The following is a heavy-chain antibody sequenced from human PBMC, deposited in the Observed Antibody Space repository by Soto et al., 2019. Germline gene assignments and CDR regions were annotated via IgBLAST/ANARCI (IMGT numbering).Heavy chain of an antibody. Sequence: WGSLRLSCEGSGFTFSSYSMNWVRQAPGKGLEWVSSISSSGGYIYYADSVKGRFTISRDNAKNSLYLQMNSLRDEDTALYYCARDRQSTPWYAADYWGQGSLVTVSS. CDR1: GFTFSSYS. V-gene: IGHV3-21*01. CDR3: ARDRQSTPWYAADY. CDR2: ISSSGGYI. J-gene: IGHJ4*02. D-gene: IGHD6-13*01.